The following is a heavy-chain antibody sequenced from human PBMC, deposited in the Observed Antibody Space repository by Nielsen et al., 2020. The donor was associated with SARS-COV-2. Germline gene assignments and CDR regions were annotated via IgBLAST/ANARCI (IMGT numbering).Heavy chain of an antibody. CDR3: ARDRGWKLGIADY. CDR2: IWHDGTKK. Sequence: GESLKISCAASGFTFNDYGMHWVRQAPGKGLEWVAVIWHDGTKKNYASSLEGRFTISRDNSKNTVALQMDSLRAEDTAVYYCARDRGWKLGIADYWGQGTLVTVSS. CDR1: GFTFNDYG. V-gene: IGHV3-33*01. J-gene: IGHJ4*02. D-gene: IGHD3-10*01.